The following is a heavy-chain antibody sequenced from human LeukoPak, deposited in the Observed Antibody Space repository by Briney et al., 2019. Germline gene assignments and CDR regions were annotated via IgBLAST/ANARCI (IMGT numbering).Heavy chain of an antibody. J-gene: IGHJ5*02. D-gene: IGHD2-21*01. CDR2: IERSSGHT. CDR3: VREDRDPRDL. Sequence: GGSLRLSCAGSGFTLGSYSMNWVRQALGKGLEWVSLIERSSGHTYYADSVRGRFAISRDDAKNSLYLQMNSLRAEDTAVYCCVREDRDPRDLWGQGTLVTVSS. V-gene: IGHV3-21*06. CDR1: GFTLGSYS.